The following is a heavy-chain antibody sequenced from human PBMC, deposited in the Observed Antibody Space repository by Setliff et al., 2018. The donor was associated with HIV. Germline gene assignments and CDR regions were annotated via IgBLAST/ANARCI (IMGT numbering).Heavy chain of an antibody. CDR2: LNPKTGVA. Sequence: ASVKVSCKASGYTFTGYYLHWVRQAPGQGLQWMGRLNPKTGVAHFAQTFQGRVTMTRDTSIGIAFMELSRVKSADTAVYFCARDTSSSYWGQGTPVTVSS. V-gene: IGHV1-2*06. J-gene: IGHJ4*02. CDR1: GYTFTGYY. D-gene: IGHD2-2*01. CDR3: ARDTSSSY.